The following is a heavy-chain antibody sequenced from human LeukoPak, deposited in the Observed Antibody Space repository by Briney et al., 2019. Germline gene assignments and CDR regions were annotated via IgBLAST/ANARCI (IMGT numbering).Heavy chain of an antibody. D-gene: IGHD3-16*02. Sequence: GRSPRLSCAASGFTFDGYAMHWVRQAPGKGLEWVSGISWNSGSIGYADSVKGRFTISRDNAKKSLYLQMNSLRAEDTALYYCAGGVIVTSFDYWGQGTLVTVSS. J-gene: IGHJ4*02. CDR2: ISWNSGSI. V-gene: IGHV3-9*01. CDR3: AGGVIVTSFDY. CDR1: GFTFDGYA.